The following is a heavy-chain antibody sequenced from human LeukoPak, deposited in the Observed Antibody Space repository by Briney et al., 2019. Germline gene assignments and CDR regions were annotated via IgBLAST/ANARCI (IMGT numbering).Heavy chain of an antibody. J-gene: IGHJ4*02. V-gene: IGHV4-4*07. Sequence: SETLSLTCTVSGVSISSYYWTWIRQSAGKGLEWIGRIYTSGSTYYNPSLKSRVSMSADTSKNQFSLKLSSVTAADTAVYYCARSPGYGGRHFDYWGQGTLVTVSS. CDR1: GVSISSYY. D-gene: IGHD3-9*01. CDR2: IYTSGST. CDR3: ARSPGYGGRHFDY.